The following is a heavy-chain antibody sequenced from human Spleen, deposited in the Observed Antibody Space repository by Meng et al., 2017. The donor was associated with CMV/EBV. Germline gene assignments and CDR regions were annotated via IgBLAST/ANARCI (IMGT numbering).Heavy chain of an antibody. Sequence: GESLKISCAASGFTFSSYWMSWVRQAPGKGLEWVANIKQDGSEKHYVDSVKGRFTVSRDNSMSTLYLQMNSLRVEDTAVHYCAGAARETYSRGFGNLFDDWGQGTLVTVSS. D-gene: IGHD6-19*01. CDR3: AGAARETYSRGFGNLFDD. CDR2: IKQDGSEK. V-gene: IGHV3-7*03. J-gene: IGHJ4*02. CDR1: GFTFSSYW.